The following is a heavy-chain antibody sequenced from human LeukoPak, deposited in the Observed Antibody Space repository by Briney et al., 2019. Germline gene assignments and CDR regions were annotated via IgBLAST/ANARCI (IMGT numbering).Heavy chain of an antibody. D-gene: IGHD6-19*01. J-gene: IGHJ4*02. CDR2: IYSGGST. V-gene: IGHV3-53*01. Sequence: GGSLRLSCAASGLTFSSYAMSWVRQAPGKGLEWVSVIYSGGSTYYADSVKGRFTISRDNSKNTLYLQMNSLRAEDTAVYYCARLIAVAGTDYWGQGTLVTVSS. CDR1: GLTFSSYA. CDR3: ARLIAVAGTDY.